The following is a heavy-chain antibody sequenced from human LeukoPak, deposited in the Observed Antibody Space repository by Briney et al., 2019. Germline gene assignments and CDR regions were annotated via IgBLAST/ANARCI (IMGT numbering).Heavy chain of an antibody. CDR2: IKQDGSEK. Sequence: GGSLRLSCAASGFTFSSYWMSWVRQAPGKGLEWVANIKQDGSEKYYADSVKGRFTISRDNAKNSLYLQMNSLRAEDTAVYYCARDPYDSSGYCDYWGQGTLVTVSS. CDR1: GFTFSSYW. J-gene: IGHJ4*02. V-gene: IGHV3-7*01. CDR3: ARDPYDSSGYCDY. D-gene: IGHD3-22*01.